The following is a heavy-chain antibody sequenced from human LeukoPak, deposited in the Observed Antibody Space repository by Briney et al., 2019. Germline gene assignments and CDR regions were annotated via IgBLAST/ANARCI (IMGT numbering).Heavy chain of an antibody. CDR1: GNTFPSYY. D-gene: IGHD5-12*01. CDR3: ASLLTPGYSGYDTDY. V-gene: IGHV1-46*01. Sequence: ASVKVSCKASGNTFPSYYMHWVRQAPGQGPEWMGIINPSAGITNYAQKFQGRVTMTRDTSTSTVYMELSNMRSEDTAVYYCASLLTPGYSGYDTDYWGQGTLVTVSS. J-gene: IGHJ4*02. CDR2: INPSAGIT.